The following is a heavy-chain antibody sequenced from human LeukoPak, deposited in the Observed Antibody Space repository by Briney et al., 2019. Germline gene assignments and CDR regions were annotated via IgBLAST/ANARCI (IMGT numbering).Heavy chain of an antibody. J-gene: IGHJ4*02. CDR1: GFTFSSYA. Sequence: GGSLRLSCAASGFTFSSYAMSWVRQAPGKGLEWVSAISGSGGSTYYADSVKGRFTISSDNSRNTLYLQMNSLRAEDTAVYYCAKHNYYDSSGYYAYWGQGPLVTVSS. CDR2: ISGSGGST. CDR3: AKHNYYDSSGYYAY. D-gene: IGHD3-22*01. V-gene: IGHV3-23*01.